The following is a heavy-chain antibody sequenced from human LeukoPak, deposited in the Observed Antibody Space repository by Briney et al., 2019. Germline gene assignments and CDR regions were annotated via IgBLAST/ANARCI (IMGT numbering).Heavy chain of an antibody. Sequence: ASVKVSCKASGYTFTSYYMHWVRQAPGQGLEWMGIINPSGGSTSYAQKFQSRVTMTRDTSTSTVYMELSSLRSEDTAVYYCARAYYYDSSGYYFRYYFDYWGQGTLVTVSS. CDR2: INPSGGST. J-gene: IGHJ4*02. CDR1: GYTFTSYY. V-gene: IGHV1-46*03. D-gene: IGHD3-22*01. CDR3: ARAYYYDSSGYYFRYYFDY.